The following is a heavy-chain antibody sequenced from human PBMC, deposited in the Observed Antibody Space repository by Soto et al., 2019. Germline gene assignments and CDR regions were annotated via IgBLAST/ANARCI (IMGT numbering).Heavy chain of an antibody. CDR1: GYRFTSYW. CDR2: IYPDDSDT. D-gene: IGHD1-1*01. J-gene: IGHJ4*02. Sequence: PGESLKISCQDSGYRFTSYWSAWVRQMPGKGLEWMGVIYPDDSDTKYSPSFQGQVTISADESISTAYLQWGNLKASDTAIYYCARLRIQSGDFRSFDYWGPGTLVTV. CDR3: ARLRIQSGDFRSFDY. V-gene: IGHV5-51*01.